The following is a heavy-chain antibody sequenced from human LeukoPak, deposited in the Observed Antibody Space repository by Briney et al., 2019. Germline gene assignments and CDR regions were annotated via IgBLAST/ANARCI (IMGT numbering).Heavy chain of an antibody. D-gene: IGHD6-13*01. J-gene: IGHJ4*02. CDR2: ISSNGGST. V-gene: IGHV3-64D*06. Sequence: PGGSLRLSCSASGFTFSSYAMHWVRQAPGKGLEYVSAISSNGGSTYYADSVKGRFTISRDNSKNTLYLQMSSLRAEDTAVYYCVKEGIPGYSSSWYGVDYWGQGTLVTVSS. CDR1: GFTFSSYA. CDR3: VKEGIPGYSSSWYGVDY.